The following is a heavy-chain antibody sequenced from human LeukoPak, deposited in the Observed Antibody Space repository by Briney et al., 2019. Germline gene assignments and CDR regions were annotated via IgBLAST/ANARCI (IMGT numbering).Heavy chain of an antibody. CDR1: GGTFSSYA. D-gene: IGHD3-10*01. Sequence: SVKVSCKASGGTFSSYAISWVRQAPGQGLEWMGGIIPIFGTANYAQKFQGRVTMTTDTSTSTAYMELRSLRSDDTAVYYCARDLLLWERAFDIWGQGTMVTVSS. CDR2: IIPIFGTA. V-gene: IGHV1-69*05. CDR3: ARDLLLWERAFDI. J-gene: IGHJ3*02.